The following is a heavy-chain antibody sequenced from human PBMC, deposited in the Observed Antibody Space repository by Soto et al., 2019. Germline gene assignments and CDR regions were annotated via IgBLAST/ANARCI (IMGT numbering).Heavy chain of an antibody. CDR3: AKDLLVAY. CDR1: GGSISSYY. J-gene: IGHJ4*02. Sequence: PSETLSLTCTVSGGSISSYYWSWIRQPPGKGLEWIGYIYYSGSTNYNPSLKSRVTISVDTSKNQFSLKLSSVTAEDTAVYYCAKDLLVAYWGQGTLVTVSS. V-gene: IGHV4-59*12. D-gene: IGHD2-8*02. CDR2: IYYSGST.